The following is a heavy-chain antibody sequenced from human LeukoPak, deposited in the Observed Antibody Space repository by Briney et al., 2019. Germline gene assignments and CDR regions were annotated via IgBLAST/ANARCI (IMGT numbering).Heavy chain of an antibody. CDR1: GYSLSTSAVG. CDR2: IYWDDDK. Sequence: ESGPTQTKPTQTLTLTYTLSGYSLSTSAVGVAWIRHPPGKALEWLALIYWDDDKRYSPSLKSMLTITKDTSKNQVVLTMTNMDPVDTATYYCAHGTGNNDYWGQGTLVSVSS. V-gene: IGHV2-5*02. CDR3: AHGTGNNDY. D-gene: IGHD7-27*01. J-gene: IGHJ4*02.